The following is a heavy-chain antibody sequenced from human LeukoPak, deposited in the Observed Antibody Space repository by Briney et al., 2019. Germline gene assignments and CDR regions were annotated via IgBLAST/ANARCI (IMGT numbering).Heavy chain of an antibody. CDR1: GGSIRSGNW. CDR3: AREVGGDFDALDY. J-gene: IGHJ4*02. D-gene: IGHD4-17*01. Sequence: SETLSLTCAVSGGSIRSGNWWSWVRQPPGKGLQWIGEIFHSGSTNYNPSLKGRVTISVDNSKNQLSLTLTSVTAADTAVYYCAREVGGDFDALDYWGQGTLVTVSS. V-gene: IGHV4-4*02. CDR2: IFHSGST.